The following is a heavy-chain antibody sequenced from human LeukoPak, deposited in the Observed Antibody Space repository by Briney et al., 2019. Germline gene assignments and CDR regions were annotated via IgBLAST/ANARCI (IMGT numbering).Heavy chain of an antibody. CDR1: GGSFSGYY. J-gene: IGHJ5*02. D-gene: IGHD2-2*01. Sequence: SETLSLTCAVYGGSFSGYYWSWIRQPPGKGLEWIGEINHSGSTNYNPSLKSRVTISVDTSKNQFSLKLSSVTAADTAVYYCARRGATPGGVVPANWFDPWGQGTLVTVSS. CDR3: ARRGATPGGVVPANWFDP. CDR2: INHSGST. V-gene: IGHV4-34*01.